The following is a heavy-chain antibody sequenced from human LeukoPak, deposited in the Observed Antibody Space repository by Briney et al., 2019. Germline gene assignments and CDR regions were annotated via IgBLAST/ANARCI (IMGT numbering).Heavy chain of an antibody. J-gene: IGHJ6*03. Sequence: SETLSLTCAVYGGSFSGYYWSWIRQPPGKGLEWIGEINHSGSTNYNPSLKSRVTISVDTSKNQFSLKLSSVTAADTAVYYCARRPYCGGDCYSYYYYYYMDVWGKGTTVTVSS. CDR1: GGSFSGYY. V-gene: IGHV4-34*01. CDR2: INHSGST. D-gene: IGHD2-21*01. CDR3: ARRPYCGGDCYSYYYYYYMDV.